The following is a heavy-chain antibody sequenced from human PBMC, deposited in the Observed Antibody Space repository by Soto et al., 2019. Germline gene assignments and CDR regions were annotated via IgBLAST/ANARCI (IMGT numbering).Heavy chain of an antibody. CDR3: AKDLQSYGDYDYYCYGMDV. CDR1: GFTFSTYG. CDR2: ISYDGTNK. D-gene: IGHD4-17*01. Sequence: QVQLVESGGGEVQPGRSLTLSCAASGFTFSTYGMHWVRQTPGKGLEWVAVISYDGTNKFYSDSVKGRITISRDNFKNTLTLQMNSLRADDTAVYSCAKDLQSYGDYDYYCYGMDVWGLGTRVTVSS. V-gene: IGHV3-30*18. J-gene: IGHJ6*02.